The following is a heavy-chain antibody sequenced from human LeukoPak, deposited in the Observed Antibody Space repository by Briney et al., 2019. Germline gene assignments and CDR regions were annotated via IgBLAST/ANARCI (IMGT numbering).Heavy chain of an antibody. Sequence: SETLSLTCAVYGGSFSGYYWSWIRQPPGNGLEWIGEINHSGSTNYNPSLKSRVTISVDTSKNQFSLKLSSVTAADTAVYYCARYSGSYSFDYWGQGTLVTVSS. D-gene: IGHD1-26*01. CDR3: ARYSGSYSFDY. J-gene: IGHJ4*02. CDR1: GGSFSGYY. V-gene: IGHV4-34*01. CDR2: INHSGST.